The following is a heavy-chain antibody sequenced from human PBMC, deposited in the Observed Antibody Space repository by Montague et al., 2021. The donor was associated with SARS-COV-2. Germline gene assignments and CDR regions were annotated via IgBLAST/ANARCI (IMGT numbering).Heavy chain of an antibody. V-gene: IGHV3-21*01. CDR1: GFTFSSYG. D-gene: IGHD5-18*01. CDR2: ISTSSSYI. Sequence: SLRLSCAASGFTFSSYGMNWVRQAPGKGLEWVSSISTSSSYICYADSVKGRFTISRDNAKNSLYLQMNSLRAEDTAVYYCANLYSYGSWGQGTLVTVSS. CDR3: ANLYSYGS. J-gene: IGHJ4*02.